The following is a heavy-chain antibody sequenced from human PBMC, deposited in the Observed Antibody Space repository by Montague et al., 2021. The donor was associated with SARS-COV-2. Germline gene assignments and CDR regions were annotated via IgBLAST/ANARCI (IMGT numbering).Heavy chain of an antibody. D-gene: IGHD4-23*01. CDR2: IYGGGAV. CDR1: GGSITGYY. J-gene: IGHJ3*02. V-gene: IGHV4-59*01. CDR3: VRDHPYGGPRGAYDI. Sequence: SETLSLTCTVSGGSITGYYWSWLRRSPGKGLEWIAYIYGGGAVNXNPSLGSRVTISTDTSKNQLSLKVNSVTAADTAAYYCVRDHPYGGPRGAYDIWGQGTVVTVSS.